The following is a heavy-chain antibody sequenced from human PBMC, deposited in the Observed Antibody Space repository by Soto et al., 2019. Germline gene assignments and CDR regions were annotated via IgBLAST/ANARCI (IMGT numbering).Heavy chain of an antibody. D-gene: IGHD6-13*01. V-gene: IGHV4-31*03. CDR2: IYYSGST. CDR1: GGSISCGGYY. Sequence: PSETLSLTCTVSGGSISCGGYYWSWIRQHPGKGLEWIGYIYYSGSTYYNPSLKSRVTISVDTSKNQFSLKLSSVTAADTAVYYCARVVSVAAAGTGWFDPWGQGTLVTVSS. J-gene: IGHJ5*02. CDR3: ARVVSVAAAGTGWFDP.